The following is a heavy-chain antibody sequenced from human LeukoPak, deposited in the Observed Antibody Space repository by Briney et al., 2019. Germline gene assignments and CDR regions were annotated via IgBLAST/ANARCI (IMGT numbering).Heavy chain of an antibody. J-gene: IGHJ4*02. D-gene: IGHD5-18*01. CDR1: RYTFTGYY. CDR3: ARVRGNTAMVIYY. CDR2: INPNSGGT. Sequence: ASVKVSCKASRYTFTGYYMHWVRQAPGQGLEWLGRINPNSGGTNYAQKFQGRVTMTRDTSISTAYMELSRLRSDDTAVYYCARVRGNTAMVIYYWGQGTLVTVSS. V-gene: IGHV1-2*06.